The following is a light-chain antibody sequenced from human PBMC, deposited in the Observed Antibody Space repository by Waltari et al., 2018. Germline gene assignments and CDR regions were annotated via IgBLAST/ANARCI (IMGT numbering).Light chain of an antibody. J-gene: IGKJ2*01. V-gene: IGKV4-1*01. CDR3: QQYFSTPYN. CDR2: WAS. Sequence: DIVMTQSPDSLAVSLGETVTINCKSSRSIFYSPNKNNYLAWYQHKSGQPPKLLMYWASTRAPGVPDRIGGSGSGTDFTLTSSSLQAEDVAVYYCQQYFSTPYNFGQGTKLEIK. CDR1: RSIFYSPNKNNY.